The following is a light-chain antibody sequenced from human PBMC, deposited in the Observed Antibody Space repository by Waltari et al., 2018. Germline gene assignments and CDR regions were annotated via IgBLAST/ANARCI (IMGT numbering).Light chain of an antibody. V-gene: IGLV4-69*01. Sequence: QLVLTQSPSASASLGASVKLTCTLSSGHSSNIIAWLQQQPGKGPRYLMKVNSDGSHRKGDEIPDRFSGSSSWAERYLTISSLQSEDEADYYCETGGHGTWV. J-gene: IGLJ3*02. CDR3: ETGGHGTWV. CDR1: SGHSSNI. CDR2: VNSDGSH.